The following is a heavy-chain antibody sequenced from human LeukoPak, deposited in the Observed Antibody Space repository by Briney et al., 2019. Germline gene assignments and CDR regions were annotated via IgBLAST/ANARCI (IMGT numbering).Heavy chain of an antibody. CDR3: ARGGGYSYGLPSGY. CDR2: INPNSGGT. CDR1: GYTFTGYY. J-gene: IGHJ4*02. Sequence: GASVTVSCKASGYTFTGYYMHWVRQAPGQGIEWMGWINPNSGGTNYAQKFQGRVTMTRDTSISTAYMELSRLRSDDTAVYYCARGGGYSYGLPSGYWGQGTLVTVSS. V-gene: IGHV1-2*02. D-gene: IGHD5-18*01.